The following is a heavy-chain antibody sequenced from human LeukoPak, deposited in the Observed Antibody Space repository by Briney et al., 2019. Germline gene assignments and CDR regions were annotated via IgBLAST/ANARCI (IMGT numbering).Heavy chain of an antibody. Sequence: SETLSLTCTVSGGSISSYYWSWIRQPPGKGLEWIGYIHYSGTTNYNPSLKSRVTISVDTSKNQFSLKLSSVTAADTAVYYCARRRSADWPRRNYFDYWGQGTLVTVSS. CDR3: ARRRSADWPRRNYFDY. J-gene: IGHJ4*02. CDR2: IHYSGTT. D-gene: IGHD3/OR15-3a*01. V-gene: IGHV4-59*01. CDR1: GGSISSYY.